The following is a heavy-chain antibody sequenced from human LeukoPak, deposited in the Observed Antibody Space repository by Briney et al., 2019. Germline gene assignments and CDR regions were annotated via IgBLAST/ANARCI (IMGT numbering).Heavy chain of an antibody. D-gene: IGHD5-18*01. CDR1: GGSISSFY. V-gene: IGHV4-59*12. J-gene: IGHJ6*02. Sequence: SETLSLTCTVAGGSISSFYWGWIRQAPGKGVEWIGHTHSSGSTNYNPSLKSRVTISVDTSKNQFSLKLSSMTAADTAVYYCARNMDTAMYYYYGMDVWGQGTTVTVSS. CDR3: ARNMDTAMYYYYGMDV. CDR2: THSSGST.